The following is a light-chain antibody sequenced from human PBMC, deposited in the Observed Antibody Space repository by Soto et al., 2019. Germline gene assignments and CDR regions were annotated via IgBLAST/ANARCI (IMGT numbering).Light chain of an antibody. CDR2: EVS. CDR3: SSYAGSNIYV. Sequence: QSVLTQPPSASGSPGQSVTISCTGTSSDIGGYYYVSWYQQHPGKAPKLMIYEVSKRPSGVPDRFSGSKSGNTASLTVSRLQTEDEADYYCSSYAGSNIYVFGTGTKLTVL. CDR1: SSDIGGYYY. V-gene: IGLV2-8*01. J-gene: IGLJ1*01.